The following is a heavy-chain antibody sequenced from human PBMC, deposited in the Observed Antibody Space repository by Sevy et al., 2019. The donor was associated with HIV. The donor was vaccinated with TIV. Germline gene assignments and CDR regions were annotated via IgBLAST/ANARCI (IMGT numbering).Heavy chain of an antibody. CDR3: AREMGGYSYGYNYYGMDV. J-gene: IGHJ6*02. D-gene: IGHD5-18*01. Sequence: GGSLRLSCAASGFTFSSYWMSWVRQAPGKGLEWVANIKQDGSAKYYVDSVKGRFTISRDNAKNSLYLQMNSLRAEDTAVYYCAREMGGYSYGYNYYGMDVWGQGTTVTVSS. CDR2: IKQDGSAK. CDR1: GFTFSSYW. V-gene: IGHV3-7*01.